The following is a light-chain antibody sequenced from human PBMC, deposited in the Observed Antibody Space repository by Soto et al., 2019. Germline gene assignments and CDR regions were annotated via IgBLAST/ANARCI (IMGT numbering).Light chain of an antibody. CDR1: SSDVGSYNL. J-gene: IGLJ2*01. CDR2: EGS. Sequence: QSALTQPASVSGSPGQSITISCNGTSSDVGSYNLVSWYQQHPGKAPKLMIYEGSKRPSGVSNRFSGSKSGNTASLTISGLQAEDEADYYCCSYAGSSTFHVVFGGGTKLTVL. CDR3: CSYAGSSTFHVV. V-gene: IGLV2-23*03.